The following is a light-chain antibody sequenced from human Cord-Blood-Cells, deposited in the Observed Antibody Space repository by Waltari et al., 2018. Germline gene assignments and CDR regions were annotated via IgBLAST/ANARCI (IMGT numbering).Light chain of an antibody. CDR1: QSVSSN. CDR3: QQYNNWPLT. J-gene: IGKJ4*01. CDR2: GAS. V-gene: IGKV3-15*01. Sequence: EIVMTQSPATLSVSPGERATLSCRASQSVSSNLAWNQQKPGQAPRLLIYGASTRATGIPARFSGSGSVTEFTLTISSLQSEDCAVYYCQQYNNWPLTFGGGTKVEIK.